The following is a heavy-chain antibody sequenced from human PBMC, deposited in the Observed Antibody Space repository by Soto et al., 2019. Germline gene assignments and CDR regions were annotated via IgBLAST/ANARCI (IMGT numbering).Heavy chain of an antibody. V-gene: IGHV1-58*01. D-gene: IGHD5-12*01. CDR1: GFTFTSSA. J-gene: IGHJ4*02. CDR2: IVVGSGNT. CDR3: AADRGDGYNSGDY. Sequence: SVKVSCKASGFTFTSSAVQWLRQSRGQRLEWIGWIVVGSGNTNHAQKFQERVTITRDMSTSTAYMELSSLRSEDTAMYYCAADRGDGYNSGDYWGQGTLVTVSS.